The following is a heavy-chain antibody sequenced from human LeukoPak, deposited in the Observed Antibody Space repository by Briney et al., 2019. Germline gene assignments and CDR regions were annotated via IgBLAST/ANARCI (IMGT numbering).Heavy chain of an antibody. V-gene: IGHV4-30-2*01. Sequence: SGTLSLTCTVSGGSISSSSYSWSWIRQPPGKGLEWIGYIYHSGSTYYNPSLKSRVTISVDRSKNQFSLKLSSVTAADTAVYYCARDRCGGGSCYSLWFDPWGQGTLVTVSS. CDR3: ARDRCGGGSCYSLWFDP. CDR2: IYHSGST. CDR1: GGSISSSSYS. J-gene: IGHJ5*02. D-gene: IGHD2-15*01.